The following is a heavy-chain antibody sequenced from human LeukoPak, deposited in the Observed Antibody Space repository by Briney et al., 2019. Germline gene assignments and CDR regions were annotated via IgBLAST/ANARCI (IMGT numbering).Heavy chain of an antibody. CDR1: GFTFSDYY. CDR2: ISSSSSPI. Sequence: PGGSLRLSCAASGFTFSDYYMSWIRQSPGKGLEWVSYISSSSSPIYYADSVKGRFTVSRDNAKNSLYLQMNSLRAADTAVYYCARDHHRRHYDSQARDTFDIWGQGTMVTVSS. CDR3: ARDHHRRHYDSQARDTFDI. D-gene: IGHD3-22*01. V-gene: IGHV3-11*04. J-gene: IGHJ3*02.